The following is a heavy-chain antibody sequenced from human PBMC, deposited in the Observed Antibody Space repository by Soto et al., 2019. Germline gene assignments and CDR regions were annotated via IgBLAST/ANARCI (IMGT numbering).Heavy chain of an antibody. CDR2: ISGSGGST. J-gene: IGHJ4*02. D-gene: IGHD3-22*01. CDR1: GFTSSAYA. CDR3: AKDTPQGCLLVFDY. Sequence: GGSLRLSCAASGFTSSAYAMSWVRQAPGKGLEWVSAISGSGGSTYYADSVKGRFTISRDNSKNTLYLQMNSLRAEDTAVYYWAKDTPQGCLLVFDYWGQGTLVTVSS. V-gene: IGHV3-23*01.